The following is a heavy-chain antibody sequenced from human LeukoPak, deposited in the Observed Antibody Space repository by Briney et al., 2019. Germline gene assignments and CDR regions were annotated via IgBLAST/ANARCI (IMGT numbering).Heavy chain of an antibody. J-gene: IGHJ3*02. Sequence: SETLSLTCTVSGGSISSYYWSWIRQPPGKGLERIGYIYYSGSTNYNPSLKSRVTISVDTSKNQFSLKLSSVTAADTAVYYCARSIYDFWSGYYHDAFDIWGQGTMVTVSS. V-gene: IGHV4-59*01. D-gene: IGHD3-3*01. CDR1: GGSISSYY. CDR2: IYYSGST. CDR3: ARSIYDFWSGYYHDAFDI.